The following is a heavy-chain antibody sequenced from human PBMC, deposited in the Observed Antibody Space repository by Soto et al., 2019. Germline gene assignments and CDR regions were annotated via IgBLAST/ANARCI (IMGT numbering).Heavy chain of an antibody. D-gene: IGHD3-22*01. CDR3: ASSTTWGSYQPSGYPRGYYYYGMDV. V-gene: IGHV4-61*01. Sequence: SETLSLTCTVSGGSVSSGSYYWSWIRQPPGKGLEGIGYIYYSGSTNYNPSLKSRLTISVDTSKNQFPLKLSSVTAADTAVYYCASSTTWGSYQPSGYPRGYYYYGMDVWGQGTTVTVSS. J-gene: IGHJ6*02. CDR2: IYYSGST. CDR1: GGSVSSGSYY.